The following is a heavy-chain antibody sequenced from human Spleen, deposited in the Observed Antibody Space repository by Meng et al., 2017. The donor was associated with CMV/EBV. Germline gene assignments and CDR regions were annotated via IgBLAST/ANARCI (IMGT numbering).Heavy chain of an antibody. CDR1: GFTFSSYW. CDR2: INQDGSEK. CDR3: EMLSSDY. V-gene: IGHV3-7*01. Sequence: GGSLRLSCVASGFTFSSYWMTWVRQAPGKGLEWVANINQDGSEKNYVDSVKGRFTISRDNAKNSLYLQMNSLRAEDTAVYYCEMLSSDYWGQGTLVTVSS. J-gene: IGHJ4*02. D-gene: IGHD4/OR15-4a*01.